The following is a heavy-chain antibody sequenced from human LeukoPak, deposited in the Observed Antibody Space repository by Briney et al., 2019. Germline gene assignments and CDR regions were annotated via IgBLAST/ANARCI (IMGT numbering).Heavy chain of an antibody. Sequence: SETLSLTCTVSGGSISSYYWSWIRQPPGKGLEWIGYIYYSGSTNYNPSLKSRVTISVDTSKNQFSLKLSSVTAADTAVYYCARGPSITIFGWFDPWGQGTLVTVSS. CDR1: GGSISSYY. D-gene: IGHD3-3*01. CDR2: IYYSGST. CDR3: ARGPSITIFGWFDP. J-gene: IGHJ5*02. V-gene: IGHV4-59*01.